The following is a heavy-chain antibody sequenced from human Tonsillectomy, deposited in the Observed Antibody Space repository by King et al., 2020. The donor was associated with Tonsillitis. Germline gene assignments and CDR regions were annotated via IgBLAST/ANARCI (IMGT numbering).Heavy chain of an antibody. CDR1: GFTFSGSV. J-gene: IGHJ4*02. Sequence: VQLVESGGGLVQPGGSLKLSCAVSGFTFSGSVMHWVRQPSGEGLEWVGRIRTKANSYATAYAASVEGRFTMSREDSKNTAYLQMNSLKSEDTAVYYYSTQNDHWGQGTLVTVSS. CDR2: IRTKANSYAT. V-gene: IGHV3-73*02. CDR3: STQNDH.